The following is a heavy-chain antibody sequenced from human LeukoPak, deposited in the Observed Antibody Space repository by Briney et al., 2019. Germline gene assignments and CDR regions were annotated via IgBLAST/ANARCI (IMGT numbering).Heavy chain of an antibody. D-gene: IGHD2-15*01. Sequence: GGSLRLSCAASGFTFSSYEMNWVRQAPGKGLEWVSYISSSGSPIYYADSVKGRFTISRDNAKNSLYLQMDSLRAEDTAVYYCATKYCSGGSCYHYWYFDLWGRGTLVTVSS. V-gene: IGHV3-48*03. CDR2: ISSSGSPI. CDR1: GFTFSSYE. J-gene: IGHJ2*01. CDR3: ATKYCSGGSCYHYWYFDL.